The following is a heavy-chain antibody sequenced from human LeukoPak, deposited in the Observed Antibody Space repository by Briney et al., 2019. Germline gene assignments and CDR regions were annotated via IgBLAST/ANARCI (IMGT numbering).Heavy chain of an antibody. D-gene: IGHD4-17*01. CDR2: ISYDGSNK. Sequence: PGGSLRLSCAASGFTFSSYAMPWVRQAPGKGLEWVAVISYDGSNKYYADSVKGRFTISRDNSKNTLYLQMNSLRAEDTAVYYCARVFYGDYDSPYYFDYWGQGTLVTVSS. CDR3: ARVFYGDYDSPYYFDY. J-gene: IGHJ4*02. V-gene: IGHV3-30-3*01. CDR1: GFTFSSYA.